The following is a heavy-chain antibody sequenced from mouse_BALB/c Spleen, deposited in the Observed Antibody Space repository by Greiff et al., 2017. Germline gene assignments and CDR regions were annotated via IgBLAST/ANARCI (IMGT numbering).Heavy chain of an antibody. CDR2: INPYNDGT. D-gene: IGHD2-14*01. CDR3: ARRGYDDGGYYAMDY. Sequence: VQLQQSGPELVKPGASVKMSCKASGYTFTSYVMHWVKQKPGQGLEWIGYINPYNDGTKYNEKFKGKATLTSDKSSSTAYMELSSLTSEDSAVYYCARRGYDDGGYYAMDYWGQGTSVTVSS. J-gene: IGHJ4*01. CDR1: GYTFTSYV. V-gene: IGHV1-14*01.